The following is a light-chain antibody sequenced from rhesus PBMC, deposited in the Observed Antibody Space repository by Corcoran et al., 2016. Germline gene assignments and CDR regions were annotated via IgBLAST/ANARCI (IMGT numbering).Light chain of an antibody. CDR1: QSFSSS. CDR3: QQYYSDPPT. CDR2: IAS. J-gene: IGKJ4*01. Sequence: DIQMTQSPSSLSASVGDTVTITCRASQSFSSSLAWFQQKPGKAPKLLFYIASSLQSGVPSRFSGSKAGTDFTLTISSLQPEDIASYYCQQYYSDPPTFGGGTKVELK. V-gene: IGKV1-46*01.